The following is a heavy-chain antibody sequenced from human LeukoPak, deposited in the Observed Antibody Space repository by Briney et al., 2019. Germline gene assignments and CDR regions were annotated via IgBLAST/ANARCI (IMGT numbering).Heavy chain of an antibody. CDR2: ISGSGGST. CDR1: GFTFDDYT. J-gene: IGHJ4*02. CDR3: ARDYYGSGSRGFDY. D-gene: IGHD3-10*01. Sequence: GGPLRLSCAASGFTFDDYTMSWVRQAPGKGLEWVSGISGSGGSTYYADSVKGPFTISRDNSKNTLYLQMNSLGAEDTAVYYCARDYYGSGSRGFDYWGQGTLVTVSS. V-gene: IGHV3-23*01.